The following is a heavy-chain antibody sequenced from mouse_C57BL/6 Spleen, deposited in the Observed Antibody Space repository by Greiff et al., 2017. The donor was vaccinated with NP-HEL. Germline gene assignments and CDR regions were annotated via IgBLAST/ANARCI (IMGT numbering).Heavy chain of an antibody. V-gene: IGHV1-15*01. J-gene: IGHJ2*01. CDR3: TTFTTGLSFDY. D-gene: IGHD1-1*01. Sequence: VQLQQSGAELVRPGASVTLSCKASGYTFTDYEMHWVKQTPVHGLEWIGAIDPETGGTAYNQKFKGKAILTADKSSSTAYMELRSLTSEDSAVYYCTTFTTGLSFDYWGQGTTLTVSS. CDR2: IDPETGGT. CDR1: GYTFTDYE.